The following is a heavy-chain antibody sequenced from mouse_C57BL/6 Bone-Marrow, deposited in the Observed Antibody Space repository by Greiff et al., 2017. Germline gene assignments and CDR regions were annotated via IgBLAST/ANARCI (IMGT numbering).Heavy chain of an antibody. V-gene: IGHV5-17*01. D-gene: IGHD1-1*01. CDR2: ISSGSSTI. CDR3: AGNYGSSLWYFDV. Sequence: EVKVVESGGGLVKPGGSLKLSCAASGFTFSDYGMHWVRQAPEKGLEWVAYISSGSSTIYYADTVKGRFTISRDNAKNTLFLQMTSLRSEDTAMYYCAGNYGSSLWYFDVWGTGTTVTVSS. CDR1: GFTFSDYG. J-gene: IGHJ1*03.